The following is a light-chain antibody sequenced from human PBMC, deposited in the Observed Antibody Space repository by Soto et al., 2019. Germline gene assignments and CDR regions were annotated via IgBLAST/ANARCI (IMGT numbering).Light chain of an antibody. J-gene: IGKJ4*01. CDR1: QSVSSY. Sequence: EIVLTQSPAILSLSPGERATLSCRASQSVSSYLAWYQQKPGQAPRLLIYDASNRATGVPARFSGSGSGTDFTLTISSLEPEDFAIYYCQQRSSWPALTFGGGTKVEIK. CDR2: DAS. V-gene: IGKV3-11*01. CDR3: QQRSSWPALT.